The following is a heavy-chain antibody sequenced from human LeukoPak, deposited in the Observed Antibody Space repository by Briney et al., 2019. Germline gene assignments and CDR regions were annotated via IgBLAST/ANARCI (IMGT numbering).Heavy chain of an antibody. V-gene: IGHV3-23*01. CDR3: AKDQKVLLWFGELLQYYFDY. CDR1: GFTFNSYA. J-gene: IGHJ4*02. D-gene: IGHD3-10*01. Sequence: GGTLRLSCAASGFTFNSYAMSWVRQAPGKGLEWVSAISGSGGSTYYADSVKGRFTISRDNSKNTLYLQMNSLRAEDTAVYYCAKDQKVLLWFGELLQYYFDYWGQGTLVTVSS. CDR2: ISGSGGST.